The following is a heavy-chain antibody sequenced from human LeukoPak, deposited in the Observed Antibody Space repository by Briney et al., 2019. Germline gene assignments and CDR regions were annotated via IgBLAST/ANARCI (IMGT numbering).Heavy chain of an antibody. D-gene: IGHD6-19*01. CDR2: ISGSGGDT. J-gene: IGHJ4*02. Sequence: PGRSLRLSCAASGFTFNSYAVHWVRQAPGKGLQWVSAISGSGGDTYYEDSVKGRFTISRDNSKNMMYLQMNSLRAEDTAVYYCARDSSGWSKNYWGQGTLVTVSS. CDR1: GFTFNSYA. V-gene: IGHV3-23*01. CDR3: ARDSSGWSKNY.